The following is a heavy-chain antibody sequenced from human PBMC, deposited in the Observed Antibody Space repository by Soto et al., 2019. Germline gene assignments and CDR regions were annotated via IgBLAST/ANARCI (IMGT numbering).Heavy chain of an antibody. J-gene: IGHJ5*02. CDR1: GYTFTSYA. D-gene: IGHD2-15*01. CDR2: INAGNGNT. V-gene: IGHV1-3*01. CDR3: ARGGSPLNWFDP. Sequence: GASVKVSCKASGYTFTSYAMHWVRQAPGQRLEWMGWINAGNGNTKYSQKFQGRVTITRDTSASTAYMELSSLRSEDTAVYYCARGGSPLNWFDPWGQGTLVTVSS.